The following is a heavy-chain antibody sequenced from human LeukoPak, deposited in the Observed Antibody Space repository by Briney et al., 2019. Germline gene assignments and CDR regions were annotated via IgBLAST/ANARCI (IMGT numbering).Heavy chain of an antibody. CDR2: ISYSGST. V-gene: IGHV4-59*01. D-gene: IGHD2-2*02. CDR1: GGSISSYY. CDR3: AREFYTALRS. J-gene: IGHJ5*02. Sequence: SETLSLTCSVSGGSISSYYWSWIRQPPGKGLEWIGYISYSGSTNYNPSLKSRVTISVDTSKNQFSLKLSSVAAADTAVYYCAREFYTALRSWGQGTLVTVSS.